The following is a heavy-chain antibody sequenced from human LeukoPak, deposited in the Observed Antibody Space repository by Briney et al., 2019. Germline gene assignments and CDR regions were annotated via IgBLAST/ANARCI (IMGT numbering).Heavy chain of an antibody. CDR3: ARDRGPYDFWSGLDY. D-gene: IGHD3-3*01. J-gene: IGHJ4*02. V-gene: IGHV1-18*01. CDR2: ISAYNGNT. CDR1: GYTVTSYG. Sequence: GDSVKVSCKASGYTVTSYGISWVRQAPGQGLEWMGWISAYNGNTNYAQKLQGRVTMTTDTSTSTAYMELRSLRSDDTAVYYCARDRGPYDFWSGLDYWGQGTLVTVSS.